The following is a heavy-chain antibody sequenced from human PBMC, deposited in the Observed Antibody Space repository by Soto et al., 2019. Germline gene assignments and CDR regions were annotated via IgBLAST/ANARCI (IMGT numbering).Heavy chain of an antibody. Sequence: GGSLRLSCAASGFTFSNAWMSWVRQAPGKGLEWVGRIKGEADGGTTDYAAPVKGRITISRDHPKDTLYLHMNSLKTEDTAVYYCTTGLSNGYYNFDYWGQGTPVTVSS. CDR1: GFTFSNAW. CDR2: IKGEADGGTT. CDR3: TTGLSNGYYNFDY. J-gene: IGHJ4*02. D-gene: IGHD3-22*01. V-gene: IGHV3-15*01.